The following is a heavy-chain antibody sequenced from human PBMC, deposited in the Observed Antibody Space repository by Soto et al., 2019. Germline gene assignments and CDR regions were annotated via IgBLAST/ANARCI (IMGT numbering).Heavy chain of an antibody. Sequence: QVQLVESGGGVVQPGRSLRLSCAASGFTFSSYGMHWVRQAPGKGLEWVAVIWYDGSNKYYADSVKGRFTISRDNSKNSLYLQMKSLRAEDTAVYYCARHPGIAAAGYFDYWGQGTLVTVSS. CDR3: ARHPGIAAAGYFDY. CDR2: IWYDGSNK. J-gene: IGHJ4*02. V-gene: IGHV3-33*01. CDR1: GFTFSSYG. D-gene: IGHD6-13*01.